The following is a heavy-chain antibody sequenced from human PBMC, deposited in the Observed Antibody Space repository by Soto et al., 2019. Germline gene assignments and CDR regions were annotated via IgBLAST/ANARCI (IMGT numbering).Heavy chain of an antibody. CDR1: GGTFSSYT. V-gene: IGHV1-69*02. CDR3: QRPNLDRTGYSRSWYLRRYYYGMDV. CDR2: IIPILGIA. Sequence: QVQLVQSGAEVKKPGSSVKVSCKASGGTFSSYTISWVRQAPGQGLEWMGRIIPILGIANYAQKFPGRVTIPAHQSTSTAYMELSSLGSEDTAVYYCQRPNLDRTGYSRSWYLRRYYYGMDVWGQGTTVPVSS. D-gene: IGHD6-13*01. J-gene: IGHJ6*02.